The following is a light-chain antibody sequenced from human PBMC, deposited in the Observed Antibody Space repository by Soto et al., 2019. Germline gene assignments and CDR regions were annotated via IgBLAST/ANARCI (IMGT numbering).Light chain of an antibody. J-gene: IGLJ3*02. CDR2: EVN. V-gene: IGLV2-14*02. CDR3: SSLTTSSTWV. Sequence: QSALTQPASVSGSPGQSITISCTGTSSNVGSYKLVSWYQQHPGKAPKLMIFEVNKRPSGVSNRFSGSKSGSTASLIISGLQPEDEADYYCSSLTTSSTWVFGGGTKLTVL. CDR1: SSNVGSYKL.